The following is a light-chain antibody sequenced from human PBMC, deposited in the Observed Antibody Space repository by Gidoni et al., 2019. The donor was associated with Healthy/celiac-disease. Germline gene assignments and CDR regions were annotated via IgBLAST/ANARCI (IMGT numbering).Light chain of an antibody. CDR3: QQYYSYPL. CDR2: AAS. CDR1: QGISSY. J-gene: IGKJ4*01. Sequence: AIRMTQSTSSLSASTGDRVTITCRASQGISSYLAWYQQKPGKAPKLLTYAASTLQSGVPSRFSGSGSGTDFTLTISCLQSEDFATYYCQQYYSYPLFGGGTKVEIK. V-gene: IGKV1-8*01.